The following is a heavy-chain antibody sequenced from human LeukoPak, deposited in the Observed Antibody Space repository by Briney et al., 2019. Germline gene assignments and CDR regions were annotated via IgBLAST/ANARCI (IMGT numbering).Heavy chain of an antibody. CDR2: MNPNSGNT. Sequence: ASVKVSCKASGYTFRNFDINWVRQAPGQGLEWMGWMNPNSGNTGYAQKFQGRVTMTRHTSITTAYMELSSLRSEDTAVYYCARIGDNWDPYYFDYWGQGTLVTVSS. V-gene: IGHV1-8*01. CDR1: GYTFRNFD. D-gene: IGHD1-1*01. CDR3: ARIGDNWDPYYFDY. J-gene: IGHJ4*02.